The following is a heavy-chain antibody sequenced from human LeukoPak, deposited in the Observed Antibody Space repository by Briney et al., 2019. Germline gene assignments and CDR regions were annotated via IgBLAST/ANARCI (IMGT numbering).Heavy chain of an antibody. D-gene: IGHD2-2*01. CDR1: GFTFSSYS. CDR3: AREEDIVVVPAATWLGEAAAGHGNFDY. J-gene: IGHJ4*02. Sequence: GGSLRLSCAASGFTFSSYSMNWVRQAPGKGLEWVSSISSSSSYIYYAGSVKGRFTISRDNAKNSLYLQMNSLRAEDTAVYYCAREEDIVVVPAATWLGEAAAGHGNFDYWGQGTLVTVSS. V-gene: IGHV3-21*01. CDR2: ISSSSSYI.